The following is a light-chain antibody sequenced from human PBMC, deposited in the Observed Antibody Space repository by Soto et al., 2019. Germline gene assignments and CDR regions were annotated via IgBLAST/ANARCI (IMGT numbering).Light chain of an antibody. J-gene: IGLJ1*01. CDR2: EGN. CDR3: CSYGGSSTFEV. CDR1: SSDIAKYNF. V-gene: IGLV2-23*03. Sequence: QSVLTQPASVSGSPGQSITISCTGASSDIAKYNFVSWYQQHPDKAPKLIIYEGNKRPSGISHRFSASNSGNPASLTISGLQAEDEADYYCCSYGGSSTFEVFGTGTKVTAL.